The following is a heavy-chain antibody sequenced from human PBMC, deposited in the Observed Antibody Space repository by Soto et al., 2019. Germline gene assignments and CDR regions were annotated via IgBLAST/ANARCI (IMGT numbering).Heavy chain of an antibody. D-gene: IGHD6-19*01. CDR2: IHGDGST. V-gene: IGHV3-53*01. CDR3: ARDASGPFDY. Sequence: GGSLRLSCSVAGFTVSDSMSWVRQAPGKGLECASFIHGDGSTHYTDSVRGRFTISRDNSKNTLYLQMDRLRVDDTAVYFCARDASGPFDYWGQGTLVTVSS. J-gene: IGHJ4*02. CDR1: GFTVSDS.